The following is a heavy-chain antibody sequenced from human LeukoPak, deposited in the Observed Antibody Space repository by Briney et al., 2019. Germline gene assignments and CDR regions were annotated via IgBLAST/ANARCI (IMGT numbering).Heavy chain of an antibody. Sequence: SETLSLTCTVSGGSISSGSYYWRWIRQPGGKGLEWIGRIYNSGRPNYNPSLNSRVTISVDTSKNQFSLKLSSVTAADTAVYYCARELRWEVYYYMDFWGKGTTVTVSS. CDR1: GGSISSGSYY. CDR3: ARELRWEVYYYMDF. J-gene: IGHJ6*03. V-gene: IGHV4-61*02. CDR2: IYNSGRP. D-gene: IGHD1-26*01.